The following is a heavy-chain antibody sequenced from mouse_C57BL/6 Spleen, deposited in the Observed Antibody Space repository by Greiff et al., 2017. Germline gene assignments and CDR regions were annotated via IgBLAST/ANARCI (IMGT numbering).Heavy chain of an antibody. CDR2: IWRGGST. CDR1: GYSLTSYG. J-gene: IGHJ4*01. V-gene: IGHV2-2*01. Sequence: QVQLKQPGPGLVQPSQSLSITCTVSGYSLTSYGVHWVRQSPGQGLEWLGVIWRGGSTDYNAAFISRLSMSKENSKRQVFFKRNSLHAEETVKYCCTRRGSYAVDDWGTGTSVTVSS. CDR3: TRRGSYAVDD.